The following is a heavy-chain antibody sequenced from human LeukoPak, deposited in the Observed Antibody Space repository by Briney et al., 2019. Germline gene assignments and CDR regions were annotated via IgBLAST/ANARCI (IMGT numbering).Heavy chain of an antibody. CDR1: GFTVSSNY. D-gene: IGHD2-21*02. Sequence: GGSLRLSCAASGFTVSSNYMSWVRQAPGKGLEWVSVIYSGGSTYYADSVKGRFTISRDNSKNTLYLQMNSLRAEDTAVYYCARAPLAYCGGDCYLGFDYWGQGTLVTVSS. V-gene: IGHV3-66*01. J-gene: IGHJ4*02. CDR2: IYSGGST. CDR3: ARAPLAYCGGDCYLGFDY.